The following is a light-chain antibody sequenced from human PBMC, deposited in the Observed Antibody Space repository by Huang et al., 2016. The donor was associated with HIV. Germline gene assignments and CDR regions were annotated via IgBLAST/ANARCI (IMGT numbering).Light chain of an antibody. V-gene: IGKV3-15*01. Sequence: EIVLTQSPATLSVSPGERATLACRASQSVSGSLAWYQQKPGQAPRLLIYGASTRATCVPARFSGSGSGTEFTLTISSLQSEDFAVYYCQQYNNFYTFGPGTRVDIK. CDR2: GAS. CDR3: QQYNNFYT. J-gene: IGKJ3*01. CDR1: QSVSGS.